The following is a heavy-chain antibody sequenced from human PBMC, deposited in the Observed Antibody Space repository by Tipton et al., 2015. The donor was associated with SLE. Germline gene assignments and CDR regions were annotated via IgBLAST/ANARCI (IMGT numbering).Heavy chain of an antibody. J-gene: IGHJ4*02. CDR3: ARRGGNYPFDC. CDR2: INHSGST. V-gene: IGHV4-34*01. D-gene: IGHD1-26*01. CDR1: GESFSGYF. Sequence: TLSLTCAVYGESFSGYFWTWIRQPPGKGLEWIGEINHSGSTNYNSSLKSRVTISVDTSKNQFSLRLNSVTAADTAVYYCARRGGNYPFDCWGQGTLGTVSS.